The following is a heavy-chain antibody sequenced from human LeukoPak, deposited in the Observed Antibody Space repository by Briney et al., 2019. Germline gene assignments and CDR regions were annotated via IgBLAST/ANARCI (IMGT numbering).Heavy chain of an antibody. V-gene: IGHV3-23*01. J-gene: IGHJ4*02. CDR2: ISKSGGSS. CDR1: GFTFSSYA. Sequence: GGSLRLSCAASGFTFSSYAMSWVRQAPGKGLEWVSGISKSGGSSYYADSVKGRFTISRDNSKNTLYLQMNSLRAEDTAVYYCVKEKEFYFDNWGQGALVTVSS. D-gene: IGHD3-10*01. CDR3: VKEKEFYFDN.